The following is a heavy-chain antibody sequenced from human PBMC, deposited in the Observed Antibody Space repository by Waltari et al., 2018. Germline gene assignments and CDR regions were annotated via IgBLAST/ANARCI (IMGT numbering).Heavy chain of an antibody. CDR3: ARFAEDYYGSGSYYNGDAFDI. CDR1: GGSISSYY. V-gene: IGHV4-59*01. J-gene: IGHJ3*02. CDR2: IYYSGST. Sequence: QVQLQESGPGLVKPSETLSLTCTVSGGSISSYYWSWIRQPPGKGLEWIGYIYYSGSTNYNPSLKSRVTISVDTSKNQFSLKLSSVTAADTAVYYCARFAEDYYGSGSYYNGDAFDIWGQGTMVTVSS. D-gene: IGHD3-10*01.